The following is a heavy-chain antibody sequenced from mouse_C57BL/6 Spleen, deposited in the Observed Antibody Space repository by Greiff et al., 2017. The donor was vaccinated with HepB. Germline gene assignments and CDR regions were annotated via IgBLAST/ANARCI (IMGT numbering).Heavy chain of an antibody. D-gene: IGHD2-5*01. CDR2: INPYNGDN. CDR3: AREDYYSNHPMDY. V-gene: IGHV1-20*01. CDR1: GYSFTGYF. J-gene: IGHJ4*01. Sequence: VQLQQSGPELVKPGDSVKISCKASGYSFTGYFMNWVMQSHGKSLEWIGRINPYNGDNFYNQKFKGMATLTVDKSSSTAHMELRSMTSEDSAVYSCAREDYYSNHPMDYWGQGTSVTVSS.